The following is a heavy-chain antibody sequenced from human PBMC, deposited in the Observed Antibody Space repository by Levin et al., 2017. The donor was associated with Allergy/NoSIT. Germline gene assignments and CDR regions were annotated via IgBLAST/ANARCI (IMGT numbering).Heavy chain of an antibody. D-gene: IGHD3-10*01. Sequence: LSLTCAASGFTFSSYWMSWVRQAPGKGLEWVANIKPDGSEKYYVDSVKGRFTISRDNAKNSLFLHMNSLRVEDTAVFYCASPSYYFGSGSYYPLDYWGQGILVTVSS. J-gene: IGHJ4*02. V-gene: IGHV3-7*02. CDR2: IKPDGSEK. CDR3: ASPSYYFGSGSYYPLDY. CDR1: GFTFSSYW.